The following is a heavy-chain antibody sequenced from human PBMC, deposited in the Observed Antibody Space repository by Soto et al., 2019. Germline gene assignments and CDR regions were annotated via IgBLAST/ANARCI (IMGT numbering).Heavy chain of an antibody. D-gene: IGHD1-26*01. V-gene: IGHV1-18*01. Sequence: QVQLVQSGAEVKKPGASLKVSCKASGYTFTNYGVSWVRQAPGQGLEWMGWISAYNGNTNYAQKLQGRLTMTTDTSTSTVYMELRNLSSDETALYYCAGTVGANLRWFDPWVQGALVTVSS. J-gene: IGHJ5*02. CDR3: AGTVGANLRWFDP. CDR1: GYTFTNYG. CDR2: ISAYNGNT.